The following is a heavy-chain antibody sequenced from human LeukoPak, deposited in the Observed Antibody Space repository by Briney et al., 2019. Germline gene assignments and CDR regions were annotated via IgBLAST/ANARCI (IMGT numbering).Heavy chain of an antibody. CDR3: ARVATGTVYYYYGMDV. D-gene: IGHD1-1*01. Sequence: SQTLSLTCTVSGGSISSGDYYWSWSRQPPGKGLEWIGYIYYRGSTYYNPSLKSRVTISVDTSKSQFSLKLSSVTAADTAVYYCARVATGTVYYYYGMDVWGQGTTVTVSS. CDR2: IYYRGST. CDR1: GGSISSGDYY. J-gene: IGHJ6*02. V-gene: IGHV4-30-4*01.